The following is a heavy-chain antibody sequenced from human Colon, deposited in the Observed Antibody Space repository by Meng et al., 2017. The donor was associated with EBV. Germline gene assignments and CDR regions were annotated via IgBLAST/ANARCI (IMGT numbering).Heavy chain of an antibody. CDR3: AKGTPGRRYTEN. J-gene: IGHJ1*01. CDR2: LGAHDGDT. V-gene: IGHV1-18*01. D-gene: IGHD3-10*01. CDR1: HYTFTGYG. Sequence: AQVVTFGAGMKRPGASVTVSCTASHYTFTGYGVSWFRPPPGQGREGMAWLGAHDGDTSHAPRFQGRVTVTADRPTATAYMELRNLRSDDTGVYYCAKGTPGRRYTENWGQGTLVTVSS.